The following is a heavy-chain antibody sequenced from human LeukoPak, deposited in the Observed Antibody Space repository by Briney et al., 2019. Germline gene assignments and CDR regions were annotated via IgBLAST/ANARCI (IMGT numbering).Heavy chain of an antibody. D-gene: IGHD3-10*01. CDR1: GFNFNFFE. V-gene: IGHV3-48*03. CDR3: ARDAYYGSGIYDY. Sequence: GGSLRLSCAASGFNFNFFEMNWVRQAPGKGLEWVSYITSSGDTIFYADSVKGRFTISRDNTKNSLFLQMNSLRAEDTAIYYCARDAYYGSGIYDYWGQGPLVTVSS. J-gene: IGHJ4*02. CDR2: ITSSGDTI.